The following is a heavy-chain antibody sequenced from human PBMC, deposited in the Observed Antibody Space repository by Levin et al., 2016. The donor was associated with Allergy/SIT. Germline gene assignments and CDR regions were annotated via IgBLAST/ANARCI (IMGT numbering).Heavy chain of an antibody. CDR3: ARVSIAVAGPKSRGYFDY. CDR2: INPNSGGT. D-gene: IGHD6-19*01. Sequence: ASVKVSCKASGYTFTGYYMHWVRQAPGQGLEWMGWINPNSGGTNYAQKFQGWVTMTRDTSISTAYMELSRLRSDDTAVYYCARVSIAVAGPKSRGYFDYWGQGTLVTVSS. CDR1: GYTFTGYY. J-gene: IGHJ4*02. V-gene: IGHV1-2*04.